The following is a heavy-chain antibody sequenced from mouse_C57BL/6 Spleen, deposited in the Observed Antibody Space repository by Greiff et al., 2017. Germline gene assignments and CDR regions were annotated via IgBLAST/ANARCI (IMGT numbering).Heavy chain of an antibody. CDR2: IRSKSNNYAT. Sequence: EVKLVESGGGLVQPKGSLKLSCAASGFSFNTYAMNWVRQAPGKGLEWVARIRSKSNNYATYYADSVKDRFTISRDDSESMLYLQMNNLKTEDTAMYYCVRPYGSIYPWFAYWGQGTLVTDSA. CDR3: VRPYGSIYPWFAY. V-gene: IGHV10-1*01. D-gene: IGHD1-1*01. CDR1: GFSFNTYA. J-gene: IGHJ3*01.